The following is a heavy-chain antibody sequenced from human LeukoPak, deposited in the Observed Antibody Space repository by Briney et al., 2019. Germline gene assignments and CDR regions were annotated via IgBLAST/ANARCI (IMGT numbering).Heavy chain of an antibody. CDR1: GGSISSGGYY. J-gene: IGHJ5*02. Sequence: PSQTLSLTCTVSGGSISSGGYYWSWIRQHPGKGLEWIGYIYYSGSTNYNPSLKSRVTISVDTSKNQFSLKLSSVTAADTAVYYCARGYNWNRGNWFDPWGQGTLVTVSS. CDR3: ARGYNWNRGNWFDP. V-gene: IGHV4-31*03. CDR2: IYYSGST. D-gene: IGHD1-20*01.